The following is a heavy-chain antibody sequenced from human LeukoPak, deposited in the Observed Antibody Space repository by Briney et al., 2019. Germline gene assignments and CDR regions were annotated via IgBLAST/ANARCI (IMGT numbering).Heavy chain of an antibody. CDR2: IYPGDSDT. CDR1: GYSFTSYW. CDR3: ARLPYDFWSGYHNDAFDI. D-gene: IGHD3-3*01. J-gene: IGHJ3*02. Sequence: GESLKISCKGSGYSFTSYWIGWVRQMPGKGLEWMGIIYPGDSDTRYSPSFQGQVTISADKSISTAYLQWSSLKASDTAMYHCARLPYDFWSGYHNDAFDIWGQGTMVTVSS. V-gene: IGHV5-51*01.